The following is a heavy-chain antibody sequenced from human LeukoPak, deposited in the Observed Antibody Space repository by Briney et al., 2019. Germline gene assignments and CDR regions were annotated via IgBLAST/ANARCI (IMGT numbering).Heavy chain of an antibody. CDR2: IHTSGST. CDR3: ARDGGSGWYDY. V-gene: IGHV4-4*07. J-gene: IGHJ4*02. Sequence: SETLSLTCTVSGGSIKNYYWNWIRQPAGKGLEWIGRIHTSGSTNYNPSLKSRLTVSVDTSKNQFSLRLTSVTAADTAVYYCARDGGSGWYDYWAQGILVTVSS. D-gene: IGHD6-19*01. CDR1: GGSIKNYY.